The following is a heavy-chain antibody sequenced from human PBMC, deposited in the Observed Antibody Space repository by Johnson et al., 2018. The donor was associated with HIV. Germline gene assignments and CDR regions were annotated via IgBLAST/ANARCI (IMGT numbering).Heavy chain of an antibody. CDR1: GFTFSNYW. D-gene: IGHD2-15*01. CDR3: ARGGRDLGTRGSFDV. J-gene: IGHJ3*01. CDR2: IYSGGST. Sequence: VQLVESGGGLVQPGGSLRLSCAASGFTFSNYWMNWVRQAPGKGLEWVSVIYSGGSTYYSDPVKGRVTISRDNSKNILYLQMNGLRTEDTAVYYCARGGRDLGTRGSFDVWGQGTVVTVSS. V-gene: IGHV3-66*02.